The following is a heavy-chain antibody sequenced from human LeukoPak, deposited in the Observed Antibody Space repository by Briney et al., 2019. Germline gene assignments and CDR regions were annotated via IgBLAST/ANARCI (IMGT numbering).Heavy chain of an antibody. CDR2: MFHSGST. Sequence: SETLSLTCAVSGYSIRSGYYWGWIRQPPGKGLEWIGSMFHSGSTYYNPSLKSRVTISVDTFKNQFSLKLTSVTAADTAVYYCARHHGNFWSGYYIYWGQGILVAVSS. J-gene: IGHJ4*02. D-gene: IGHD3-3*01. CDR3: ARHHGNFWSGYYIY. V-gene: IGHV4-38-2*01. CDR1: GYSIRSGYY.